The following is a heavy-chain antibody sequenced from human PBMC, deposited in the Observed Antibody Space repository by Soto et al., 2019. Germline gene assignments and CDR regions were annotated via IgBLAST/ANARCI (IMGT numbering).Heavy chain of an antibody. CDR3: ASGRDTYYYDSSGYYYNY. CDR2: IYYSGST. J-gene: IGHJ4*02. D-gene: IGHD3-22*01. Sequence: SETLSLTCTVSCGSISSYYWSWIRQPPGKGLEWIGYIYYSGSTNYNPSLKSRVTISVDTSKNQFSLKLSSVTAADTAVYYCASGRDTYYYDSSGYYYNYWGQGTLVTVSS. V-gene: IGHV4-59*12. CDR1: CGSISSYY.